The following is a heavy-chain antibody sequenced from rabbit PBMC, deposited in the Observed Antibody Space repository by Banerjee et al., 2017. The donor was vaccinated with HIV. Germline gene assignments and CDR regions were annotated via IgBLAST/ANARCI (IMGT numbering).Heavy chain of an antibody. CDR3: ARSYPGSDYYLTRLHL. J-gene: IGHJ3*01. CDR1: GFSFSSSYR. D-gene: IGHD8-1*01. CDR2: IDAGSSGST. Sequence: QEQLEESGGDLVKPEGSLTLTCTASGFSFSSSYRICWVRQAPGKGLEWIACIDAGSSGSTYYASWAKGRFTISKTSSTTVTLQMTSLAAADTATYFCARSYPGSDYYLTRLHLWGPGDPRHRL. V-gene: IGHV1S45*01.